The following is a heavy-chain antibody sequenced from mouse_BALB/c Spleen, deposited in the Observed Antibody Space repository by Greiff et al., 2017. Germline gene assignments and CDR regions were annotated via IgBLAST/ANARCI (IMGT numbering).Heavy chain of an antibody. V-gene: IGHV1-54*01. CDR2: INPGSGGT. CDR1: GYAFTNYL. CDR3: ARRAVYYAMDY. Sequence: VQLQQSGAELVRPGTSVKVSCKASGYAFTNYLIEWVKQRPGQGLEWIGVINPGSGGTSYNQKFKGKATLTVDKSSSTAYMQLKSLTSEDSAVYYCARRAVYYAMDYWGQGTSVTVSS. D-gene: IGHD3-1*01. J-gene: IGHJ4*01.